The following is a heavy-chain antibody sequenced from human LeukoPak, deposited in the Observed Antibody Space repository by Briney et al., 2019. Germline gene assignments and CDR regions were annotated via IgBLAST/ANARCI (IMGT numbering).Heavy chain of an antibody. CDR3: ARRSGDSNLDY. Sequence: GESLKISCQGSGYSFANYWIAWVRQMLGKGLEWMGIIYPGDSDTTYSPSFQGQVTISADKSISTAYLQWSSLKASDTAMYYCARRSGDSNLDYWGQGTLVTVSS. V-gene: IGHV5-51*01. D-gene: IGHD4-17*01. J-gene: IGHJ4*02. CDR2: IYPGDSDT. CDR1: GYSFANYW.